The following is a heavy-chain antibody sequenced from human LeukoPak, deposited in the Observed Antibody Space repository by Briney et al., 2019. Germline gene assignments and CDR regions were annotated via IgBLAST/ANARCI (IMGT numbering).Heavy chain of an antibody. CDR3: ARSEGTSWY. CDR2: IWYDEITK. J-gene: IGHJ4*02. Sequence: GGSLRLSCVASGFTFRSYGIHWVRQAPGKGLEWLAFIWYDEITKNYADSVKGRFTISRDNSKNTLYLQMNSLRAEDTAVYYCARSEGTSWYWGQGTLVTVSS. D-gene: IGHD3-10*01. CDR1: GFTFRSYG. V-gene: IGHV3-33*01.